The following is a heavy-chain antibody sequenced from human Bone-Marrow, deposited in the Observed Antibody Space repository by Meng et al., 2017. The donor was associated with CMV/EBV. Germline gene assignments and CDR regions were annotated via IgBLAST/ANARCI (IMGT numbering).Heavy chain of an antibody. CDR1: GYTFTGYY. CDR2: INPGTGGT. V-gene: IGHV1-2*02. J-gene: IGHJ6*02. Sequence: ASVKVSCKASGYTFTGYYMHWVRQAPGQGLEWMGWINPGTGGTNYAQKFQGRVSMTRDTSISTAYMELSSLRSEDTAVYYCARAVTIFGVVTLQYYYYGMDVWGQGTTVTVSS. CDR3: ARAVTIFGVVTLQYYYYGMDV. D-gene: IGHD3-3*01.